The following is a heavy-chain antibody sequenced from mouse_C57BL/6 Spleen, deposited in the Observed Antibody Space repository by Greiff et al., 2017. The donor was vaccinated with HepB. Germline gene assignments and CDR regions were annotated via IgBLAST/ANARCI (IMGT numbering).Heavy chain of an antibody. CDR2: IYPGDGDT. V-gene: IGHV1-82*01. J-gene: IGHJ2*01. Sequence: VQLKESGPELVKPGASVKISCKASGYAFSSSWMNWVKQRPGKGLEWIGRIYPGDGDTNYNGKFKGKATLTADKSSSTAYMQLSSLTSEDSAVYFCAREGVFYGSSSYFDYWGQGTTLTVSS. CDR3: AREGVFYGSSSYFDY. D-gene: IGHD1-1*01. CDR1: GYAFSSSW.